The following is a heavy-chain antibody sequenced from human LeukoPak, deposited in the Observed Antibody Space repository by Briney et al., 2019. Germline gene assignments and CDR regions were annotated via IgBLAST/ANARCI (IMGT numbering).Heavy chain of an antibody. V-gene: IGHV5-51*01. Sequence: GESLKISCKSSGYTFTSYWTAWVRQMPGKGLEWMGLIYPGDSDTRYSPSFQGQVTISADKSISTAYLQWSSLKASDTAMYYCARRGRAAMDGAIDYWGQGTLVTVSS. J-gene: IGHJ4*02. CDR1: GYTFTSYW. CDR3: ARRGRAAMDGAIDY. CDR2: IYPGDSDT. D-gene: IGHD5-18*01.